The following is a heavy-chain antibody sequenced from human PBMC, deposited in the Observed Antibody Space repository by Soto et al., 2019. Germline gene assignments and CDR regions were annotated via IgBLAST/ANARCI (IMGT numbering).Heavy chain of an antibody. CDR2: ISHSGST. CDR3: AREYTYGSNFFDC. D-gene: IGHD5-18*01. J-gene: IGHJ4*02. Sequence: QVQLQESGPGLVKPSQTLSLTCTVSGGSISSAAYYWSWIRQHPGKGLEGIGYISHSGSTYYTPSLKSRVIISADTSKNQFSLNLPSVTAADTAVYYCAREYTYGSNFFDCWGQGALVTVSS. CDR1: GGSISSAAYY. V-gene: IGHV4-31*03.